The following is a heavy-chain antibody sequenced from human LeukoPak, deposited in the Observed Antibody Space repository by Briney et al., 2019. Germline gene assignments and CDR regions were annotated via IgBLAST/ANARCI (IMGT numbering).Heavy chain of an antibody. J-gene: IGHJ3*02. D-gene: IGHD2-2*01. CDR1: GFTFSNYG. CDR3: ARYEGWYCSSTSCLSDAFDI. CDR2: ISSSGDST. V-gene: IGHV3-23*01. Sequence: GGSLRLSCAASGFTFSNYGLSWVRQAPGKGLEWVSHISSSGDSTYYADSVKGRFTISRDNSKSTLYLQMNSLRAEDTAVYYCARYEGWYCSSTSCLSDAFDIWGQGTMVTVSS.